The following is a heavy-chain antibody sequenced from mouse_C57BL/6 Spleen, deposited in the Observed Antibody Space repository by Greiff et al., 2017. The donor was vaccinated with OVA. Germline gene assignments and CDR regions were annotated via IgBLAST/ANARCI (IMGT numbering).Heavy chain of an antibody. J-gene: IGHJ2*01. CDR2: IWTGGGT. D-gene: IGHD1-1*01. CDR1: GFSLTSFA. CDR3: ARNYYGSSYVGFDY. V-gene: IGHV2-9-1*01. Sequence: QVQLKESGPGLVAPSQSLSITCPVSGFSLTSFAISWVRQPPGKGLEWRGVIWTGGGTNYNSALKSRLSISKDNSKSQVFLKMNSLQTDDTARYYCARNYYGSSYVGFDYWGQGTTLTVSS.